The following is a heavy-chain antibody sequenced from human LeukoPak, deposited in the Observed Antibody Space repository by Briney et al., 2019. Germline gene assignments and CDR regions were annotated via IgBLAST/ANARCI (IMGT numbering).Heavy chain of an antibody. V-gene: IGHV4-4*02. CDR1: GGSISSSNW. J-gene: IGHJ6*03. Sequence: SETLSLTCAVSGGSISSSNWWSWVRQPPGKGLEWIGEIYHSGSTNYNPSLKSRISISVDTSKNQFSLKLSSVTAADTAVYYCARTTEGGYTYNYFYYYYMDVWGKGTTVTISS. CDR3: ARTTEGGYTYNYFYYYYMDV. CDR2: IYHSGST. D-gene: IGHD5-18*01.